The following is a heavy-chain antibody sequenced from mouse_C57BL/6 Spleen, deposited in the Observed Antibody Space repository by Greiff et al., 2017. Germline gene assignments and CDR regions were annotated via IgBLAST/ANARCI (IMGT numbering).Heavy chain of an antibody. CDR3: ARHEDPDWYCDV. Sequence: QVQLQQSGAELVKPGASVKLSCKASGYTFTEYTIHWVKQRSGQGLEWIGWFYPGRGSIKYTEKFQDKATLTADKSSSTVYMELSRLTSEDAAVYFCARHEDPDWYCDVWGTGTTVTVSS. CDR2: FYPGRGSI. J-gene: IGHJ1*03. CDR1: GYTFTEYT. V-gene: IGHV1-62-2*01.